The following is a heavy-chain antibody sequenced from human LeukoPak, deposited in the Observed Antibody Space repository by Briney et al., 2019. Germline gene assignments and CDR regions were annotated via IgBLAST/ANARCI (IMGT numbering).Heavy chain of an antibody. Sequence: SVKVSCKASGGTFSSYAINWVRQAPGQGLEWMGGIIPIFGTANYAQKFQGRVTITADKSTSTAYMELSSLRSEDTAVYYCARALADIVATTYFDYWGQGTLVTVSS. CDR3: ARALADIVATTYFDY. D-gene: IGHD5-12*01. CDR1: GGTFSSYA. CDR2: IIPIFGTA. J-gene: IGHJ4*02. V-gene: IGHV1-69*06.